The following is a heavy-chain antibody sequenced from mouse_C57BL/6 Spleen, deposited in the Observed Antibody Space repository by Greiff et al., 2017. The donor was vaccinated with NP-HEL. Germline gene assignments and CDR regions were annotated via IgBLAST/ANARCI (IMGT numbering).Heavy chain of an antibody. CDR2: IYPGSGST. CDR3: AISCYCSSYSVWAIDV. Sequence: QVQLQQPGAELVKPGASVKMSCKASGYTFTSYWITWVKQRPGQGLEWIGDIYPGSGSTNYNEKFKSKATLTVDTSSSTAYMQLSSLTSEDSAVYYCAISCYCSSYSVWAIDVWGKGTTVTVSS. D-gene: IGHD1-1*01. V-gene: IGHV1-55*01. CDR1: GYTFTSYW. J-gene: IGHJ1*03.